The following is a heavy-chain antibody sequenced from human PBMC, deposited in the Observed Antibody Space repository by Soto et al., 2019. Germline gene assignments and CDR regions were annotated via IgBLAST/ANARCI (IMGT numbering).Heavy chain of an antibody. V-gene: IGHV3-33*01. CDR2: IWYGGSNK. CDR1: GFTFSSYG. J-gene: IGHJ6*02. D-gene: IGHD6-13*01. Sequence: GVSLRLSCAASGFTFSSYGMHWVRQAPGKGLEWVAVIWYGGSNKYYADSVKGRFTISRDNSKNTLYLQMNSLRAEDTAVYYCARGQDFIAAPGEFGFGMDVWGQGTTFTVSS. CDR3: ARGQDFIAAPGEFGFGMDV.